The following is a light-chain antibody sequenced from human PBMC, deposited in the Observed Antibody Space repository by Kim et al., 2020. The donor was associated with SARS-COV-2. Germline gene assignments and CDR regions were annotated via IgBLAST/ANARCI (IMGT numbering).Light chain of an antibody. CDR2: DVT. Sequence: GQWIPISGTGTSNYVGGCDYVSWNQQHPGKAHKLMIYDVTKRPSGVSNRFSGSKSGNAASLTISGLQADDEADYYCSSCTSTNTYFFGTGTKVTVL. CDR1: SNYVGGCDY. V-gene: IGLV2-14*04. J-gene: IGLJ1*01. CDR3: SSCTSTNTYF.